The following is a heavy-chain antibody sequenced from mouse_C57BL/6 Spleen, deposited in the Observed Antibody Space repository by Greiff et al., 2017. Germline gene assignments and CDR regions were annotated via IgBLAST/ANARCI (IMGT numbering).Heavy chain of an antibody. D-gene: IGHD2-4*01. Sequence: VQLKESGAELVKPGASVKISCKASGYAFSSYWMNWVKQRPGKGLEWIGQIYPGDGDTNYNGKFKGKATLTADKSSSTAYMQLSSLTSEDSAVYFCAREGLRRYFDVWGTGTTVTVSS. CDR1: GYAFSSYW. V-gene: IGHV1-80*01. CDR3: AREGLRRYFDV. CDR2: IYPGDGDT. J-gene: IGHJ1*03.